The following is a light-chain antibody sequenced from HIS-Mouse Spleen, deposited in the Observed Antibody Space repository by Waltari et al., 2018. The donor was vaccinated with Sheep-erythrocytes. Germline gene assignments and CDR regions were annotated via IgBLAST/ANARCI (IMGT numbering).Light chain of an antibody. CDR3: QAWDSSTAV. CDR2: QDS. V-gene: IGLV3-1*01. J-gene: IGLJ2*01. CDR1: KLGDKY. Sequence: SYELTQPHSVSVSPGQTASITCSGDKLGDKYACWYQQKPGQSPVLVIYQDSKRPSGIPERFSGYNSGNTATLTISGTQAMDEADYYCQAWDSSTAVFGGGTKLTVL.